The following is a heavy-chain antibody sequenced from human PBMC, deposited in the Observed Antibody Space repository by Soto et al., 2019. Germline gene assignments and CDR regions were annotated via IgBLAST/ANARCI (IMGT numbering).Heavy chain of an antibody. CDR2: INPNSGGT. V-gene: IGHV1-2*04. D-gene: IGHD3-3*01. J-gene: IGHJ5*02. CDR3: TRRGGGGSGVFMIDWLDP. CDR1: GYTFTGYY. Sequence: ASVKVSCKASGYTFTGYYMHWVRQAPGQGLEWMGWINPNSGGTNYAQKFQGWVTMTRDTSISTAYMELSRLRSDDTAMYYCTRRGGGGSGVFMIDWLDPWGQGTQVTVSS.